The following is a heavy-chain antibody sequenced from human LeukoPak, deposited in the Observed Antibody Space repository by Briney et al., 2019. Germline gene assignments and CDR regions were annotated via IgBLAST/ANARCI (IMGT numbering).Heavy chain of an antibody. CDR2: ISSSGSTI. J-gene: IGHJ3*02. V-gene: IGHV3-48*03. CDR3: ARGVYGGNPDAFDI. CDR1: GFTFSSYE. D-gene: IGHD4-23*01. Sequence: GGSLRLSCAASGFTFSSYEMNWVRQAPGKGLEWVSYISSSGSTIYYADSVKGRFTISRDNAENSLYLQMNSLRAEDTALYYCARGVYGGNPDAFDIWGQGTMVTVSS.